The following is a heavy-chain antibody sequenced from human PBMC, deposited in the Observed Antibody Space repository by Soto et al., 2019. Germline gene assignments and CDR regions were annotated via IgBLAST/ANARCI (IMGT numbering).Heavy chain of an antibody. D-gene: IGHD6-19*01. CDR2: ISGSGGST. V-gene: IGHV3-23*01. Sequence: GGSLRLSCAASGFPFSSYAMSWVRQAPGKGLEWVSAISGSGGSTYYADSVKGRFTISRDNSKNTLYLQMNSLRAEDTAVYYCAKDPPPRYSSGWYYFDYWGQGTLVTVSS. J-gene: IGHJ4*02. CDR1: GFPFSSYA. CDR3: AKDPPPRYSSGWYYFDY.